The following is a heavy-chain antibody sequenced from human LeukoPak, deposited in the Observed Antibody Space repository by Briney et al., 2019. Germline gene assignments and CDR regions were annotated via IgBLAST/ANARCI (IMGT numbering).Heavy chain of an antibody. CDR1: GGSVSITSYW. Sequence: SETLSLTCTVSGGSVSITSYWWAWIRQPPGKGLEWIGSSSYSGGIFYKPPLKSRVTISVDTSKNQLSLKLSSVTATDTAVYHCARSVYGSGTYALDYWGQGTLVTVSS. J-gene: IGHJ4*02. CDR2: SSYSGGI. D-gene: IGHD3-10*01. CDR3: ARSVYGSGTYALDY. V-gene: IGHV4-39*01.